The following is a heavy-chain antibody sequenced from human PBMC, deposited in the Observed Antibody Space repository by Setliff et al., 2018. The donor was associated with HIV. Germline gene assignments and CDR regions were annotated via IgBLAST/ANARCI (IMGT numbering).Heavy chain of an antibody. CDR3: ARGASKELDY. V-gene: IGHV4-4*02. Sequence: SETLSLTCAVSGDSISSHDWWSWVRQPPGKGLEWIGELSPSGTTRSNPSLQSRVTISTDTSKNQFSLKLRSVTAADTAVYYCARGASKELDYWGPGTLVTVSS. D-gene: IGHD1-1*01. CDR1: GDSISSHDW. CDR2: LSPSGTT. J-gene: IGHJ4*02.